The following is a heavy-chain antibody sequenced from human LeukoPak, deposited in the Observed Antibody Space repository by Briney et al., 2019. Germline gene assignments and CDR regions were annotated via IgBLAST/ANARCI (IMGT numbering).Heavy chain of an antibody. CDR3: ASSSSWSLNYYYYYYMDV. CDR1: GYTFTSYG. V-gene: IGHV1-18*01. CDR2: ISAYNGNT. D-gene: IGHD6-13*01. J-gene: IGHJ6*03. Sequence: ASVKVSCKASGYTFTSYGISWVRQAPGQGLEWMGWISAYNGNTNYAQKLQGRVTMTRDTSISTAYMEPSRLRSDDTAVYYCASSSSWSLNYYYYYYMDVWGKGTTVTISS.